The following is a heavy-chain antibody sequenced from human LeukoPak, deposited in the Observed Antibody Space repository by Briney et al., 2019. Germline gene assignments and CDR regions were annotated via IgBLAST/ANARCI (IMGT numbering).Heavy chain of an antibody. D-gene: IGHD6-13*01. J-gene: IGHJ4*02. CDR2: IYYSGYT. Sequence: PSETLSLTCTVSGGSIRHYYWSWIRQPPGKGLQWIGYIYYSGYTNYNPSLKSRVTISLDTSKNQFSLKLRPVTAADTAVYYCARHFSGAAAPLPFDYWGQGTLVTVSS. CDR1: GGSIRHYY. V-gene: IGHV4-59*08. CDR3: ARHFSGAAAPLPFDY.